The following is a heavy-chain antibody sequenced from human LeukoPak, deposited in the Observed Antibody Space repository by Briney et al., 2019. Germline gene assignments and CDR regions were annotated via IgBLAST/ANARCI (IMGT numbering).Heavy chain of an antibody. J-gene: IGHJ5*02. Sequence: GGSLRLSCSASGFTFSSYAMHWVRQAPGKGLEYVSAISKDGDRTYYVDSVKGRFIISRDNSRNTMYLQMNSLRAEGTAVYYCATGITMIVVSWGQGTLVTVSS. CDR3: ATGITMIVVS. D-gene: IGHD3-22*01. V-gene: IGHV3-64*04. CDR1: GFTFSSYA. CDR2: ISKDGDRT.